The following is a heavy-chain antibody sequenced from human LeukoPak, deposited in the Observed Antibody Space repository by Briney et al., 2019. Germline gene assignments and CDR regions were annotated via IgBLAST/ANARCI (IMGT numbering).Heavy chain of an antibody. CDR1: GGSISSSNW. D-gene: IGHD5-12*01. J-gene: IGHJ5*02. CDR3: ARGGYGGYSRSYWFDP. Sequence: SETLSLTCTVSGGSISSSNWWSWVRQPPGKGLEWIGEIYHSGSTNYNPSLKSRVTISVDKSKNQFSLKLSSVTAADTAVYYCARGGYGGYSRSYWFDPWGQGTLVTVSS. V-gene: IGHV4-4*02. CDR2: IYHSGST.